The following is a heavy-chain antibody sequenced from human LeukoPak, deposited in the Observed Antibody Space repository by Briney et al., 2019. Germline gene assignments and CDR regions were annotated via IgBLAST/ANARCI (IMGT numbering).Heavy chain of an antibody. J-gene: IGHJ4*02. CDR1: GFTFATYV. D-gene: IGHD2-21*02. V-gene: IGHV3-23*01. CDR3: AKGSGYYGSDAEYYFDY. CDR2: IVGSGAKT. Sequence: PGGSLRLSCAASGFTFATYVITWVRQAPGKGLEWVADIVGSGAKTFYADSVKGRFTISRDNSKNPLYLQMNSLRAEDSALYFCAKGSGYYGSDAEYYFDYWGQGTLVAVSS.